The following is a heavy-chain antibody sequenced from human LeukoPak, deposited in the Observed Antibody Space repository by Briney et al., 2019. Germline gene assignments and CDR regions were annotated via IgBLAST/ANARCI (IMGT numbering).Heavy chain of an antibody. Sequence: GGSLRLSCAASGFTFRCYWIRWVRQAPGKGLEWVANINQDGSEKYYVDSVKGRFTISRDNTKNSLYLQMKSRRGEDTAVYYCARNRTLAAILNWGQGTLVTVSS. CDR3: ARNRTLAAILN. D-gene: IGHD2-15*01. CDR1: GFTFRCYW. J-gene: IGHJ4*02. V-gene: IGHV3-7*02. CDR2: INQDGSEK.